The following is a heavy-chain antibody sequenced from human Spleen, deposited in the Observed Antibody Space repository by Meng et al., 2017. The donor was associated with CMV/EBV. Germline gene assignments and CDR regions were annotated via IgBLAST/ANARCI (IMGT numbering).Heavy chain of an antibody. D-gene: IGHD6-19*01. J-gene: IGHJ5*02. Sequence: SLKISCAASGFTFDDYAMHWVRQVPGKGLEWVSAINWNGDRMAYVESVKGRFAISRDNVKKSLYLQMNSLRPEDTAFYYCARDTSGWFARVGSWGQGTLVTVSS. CDR1: GFTFDDYA. V-gene: IGHV3-9*01. CDR2: INWNGDRM. CDR3: ARDTSGWFARVGS.